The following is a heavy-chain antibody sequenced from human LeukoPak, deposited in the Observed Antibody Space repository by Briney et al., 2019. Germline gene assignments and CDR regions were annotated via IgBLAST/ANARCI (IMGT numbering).Heavy chain of an antibody. D-gene: IGHD3-3*01. CDR2: IYWDDDK. J-gene: IGHJ4*02. CDR3: AHRQLLEFFPPWDY. Sequence: KKSGPTLVEPTQTLTLTCTFSGFSLSTSGVGVGWIRQPPGKALEWLALIYWDDDKRYSPSLKSRLTITKDTSKNQVVLTMTNMDPVDTATYYCAHRQLLEFFPPWDYWGQGTLVTVSS. V-gene: IGHV2-5*02. CDR1: GFSLSTSGVG.